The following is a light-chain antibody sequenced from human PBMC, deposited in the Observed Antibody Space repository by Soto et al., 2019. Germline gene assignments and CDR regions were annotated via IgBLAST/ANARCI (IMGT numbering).Light chain of an antibody. CDR1: SSYIGNNY. CDR2: DNN. CDR3: GTWDSSLSAPV. Sequence: QSVLTQPPSVSAAPGQKVTISCSGSSSYIGNNYVSWYQQLPGTAPKLLIYDNNKRPSGIPDRFSGSKSGTSATLGITGLQTGDEADYYCGTWDSSLSAPVFGGGTKLTVL. V-gene: IGLV1-51*01. J-gene: IGLJ2*01.